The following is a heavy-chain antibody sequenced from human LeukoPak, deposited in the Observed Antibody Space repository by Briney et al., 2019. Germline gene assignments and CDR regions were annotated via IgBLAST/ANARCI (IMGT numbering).Heavy chain of an antibody. V-gene: IGHV3-33*01. D-gene: IGHD2-21*02. CDR1: GFIFSSFG. Sequence: GGSLRLSCAASGFIFSSFGMHCVRQAPGKGLEWVALIWYDGSNYYVDSVKDRFTISRDNSKNTLYLQMNSLRAEDTAVYYCAREVRDSSLYYFDCWGQGTLVTVSS. CDR3: AREVRDSSLYYFDC. J-gene: IGHJ4*02. CDR2: IWYDGSN.